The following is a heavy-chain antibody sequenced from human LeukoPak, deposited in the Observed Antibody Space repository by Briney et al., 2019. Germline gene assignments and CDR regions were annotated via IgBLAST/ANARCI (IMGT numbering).Heavy chain of an antibody. CDR1: GYTFTSYY. Sequence: SVKVSCKASGYTFTSYYMHWVRQAPGQGLEWMGGIIPIFGTANYAQKFQGRVTITADESTSTAYMELSSLRSEDTAVYYCARADLTYCGGDCSPYFDYWGQGTLVTVSS. V-gene: IGHV1-69*13. CDR2: IIPIFGTA. CDR3: ARADLTYCGGDCSPYFDY. J-gene: IGHJ4*02. D-gene: IGHD2-21*02.